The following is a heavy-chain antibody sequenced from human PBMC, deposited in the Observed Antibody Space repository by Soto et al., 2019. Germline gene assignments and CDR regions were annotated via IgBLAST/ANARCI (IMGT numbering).Heavy chain of an antibody. J-gene: IGHJ6*02. Sequence: GGSLRLSCAASGFTFSSYGMHWVRQAPGKGLEWVAVIWYDGSNKYYADSVKGRFTISRDNSKNTLYLQMNSLRAEDTAVYYCARDLLRFLEWSPPDYYYGMAVRGQGTTVTVSS. V-gene: IGHV3-33*01. CDR3: ARDLLRFLEWSPPDYYYGMAV. CDR2: IWYDGSNK. D-gene: IGHD3-3*01. CDR1: GFTFSSYG.